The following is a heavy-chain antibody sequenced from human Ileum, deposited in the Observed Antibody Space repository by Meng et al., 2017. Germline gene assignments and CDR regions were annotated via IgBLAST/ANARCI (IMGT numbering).Heavy chain of an antibody. D-gene: IGHD3-22*01. CDR3: ATSNDRDVYYLGY. J-gene: IGHJ4*02. CDR2: IFQSGRT. V-gene: IGHV4-4*02. Sequence: HVQLQGSGPRLVKPSGTLSLTCAVSGTWWSWVRQPPGKGLEWIGEIFQSGRTNYNPSLKSRVTISIDKSKSQISLQLSAVTAADTAVYSCATSNDRDVYYLGYWGQGTLVTVSS. CDR1: GTW.